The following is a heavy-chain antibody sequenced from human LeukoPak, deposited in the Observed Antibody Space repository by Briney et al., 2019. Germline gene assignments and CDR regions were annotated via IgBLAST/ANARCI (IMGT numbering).Heavy chain of an antibody. CDR3: AKNPTPIVVVPAAEY. D-gene: IGHD2-2*01. V-gene: IGHV3-30*02. CDR2: IRYDGSNK. J-gene: IGHJ4*02. CDR1: GFTFSSYG. Sequence: GGSLRLSCAASGFTFSSYGMHWVRQAPGKWLEWVAFIRYDGSNKYYADSVKGRFTISRDNSKNTLYLQMNSLRAEDTAVYYCAKNPTPIVVVPAAEYWGQGTLVTVSS.